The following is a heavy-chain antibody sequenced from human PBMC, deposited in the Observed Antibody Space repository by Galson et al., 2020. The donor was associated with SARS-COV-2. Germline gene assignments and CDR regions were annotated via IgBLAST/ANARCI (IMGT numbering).Heavy chain of an antibody. D-gene: IGHD3-22*01. J-gene: IGHJ4*02. Sequence: SETLSLTCAVNGDSFGRHYWSWIRQSPGKGLEWIGEINQSGSTNYSPSLKSRVTISVDASKSQVSLNLRSLTAADTAVYYCATSPMTHVGYYYGDYWGPGTQVTVSS. CDR2: INQSGST. CDR1: GDSFGRHY. CDR3: ATSPMTHVGYYYGDY. V-gene: IGHV4-34*01.